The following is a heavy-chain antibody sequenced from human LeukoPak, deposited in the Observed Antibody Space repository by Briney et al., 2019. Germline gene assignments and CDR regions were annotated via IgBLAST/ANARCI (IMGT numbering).Heavy chain of an antibody. V-gene: IGHV4-38-2*01. J-gene: IGHJ4*02. Sequence: SETLPLTCPDSGYGINRGHYWGARRQSPGKGLEWIGNTYHSGTSYYNPSLKSRVTISVDTSKNQFSLTLSSVTAADTALYYCARKYGSNAGYFDYWGQGALVSVSS. CDR2: TYHSGTS. CDR3: ARKYGSNAGYFDY. CDR1: GYGINRGHY. D-gene: IGHD4-23*01.